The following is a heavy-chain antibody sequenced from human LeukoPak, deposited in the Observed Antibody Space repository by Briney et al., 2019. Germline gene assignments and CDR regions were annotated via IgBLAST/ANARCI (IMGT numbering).Heavy chain of an antibody. V-gene: IGHV1-46*01. Sequence: AASVKVSCKASGYTFTSYYMHWVRQAPGQGLEWMGIINPSGGSTSYAQKFQGRVTMTRDMSTSTVYMEMSSLRSEDTAVYFCARSGWFGELSDYWGQGTLVTVSS. D-gene: IGHD3-10*01. CDR2: INPSGGST. CDR3: ARSGWFGELSDY. CDR1: GYTFTSYY. J-gene: IGHJ4*02.